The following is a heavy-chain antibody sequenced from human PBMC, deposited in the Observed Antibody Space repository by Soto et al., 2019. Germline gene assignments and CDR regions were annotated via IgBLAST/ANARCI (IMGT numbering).Heavy chain of an antibody. V-gene: IGHV3-11*01. CDR1: GFTFSDHY. J-gene: IGHJ4*02. CDR3: ASDLYYYASAY. Sequence: GGSLRLSCAASGFTFSDHYMTWIRQAPGKGLEWVSKISGSGTSIYYADSVKGRFTVSRDNAKNSVYLQMDSLRAEDTAVYYCASDLYYYASAYWGQGTLVTVSS. D-gene: IGHD3-10*01. CDR2: ISGSGTSI.